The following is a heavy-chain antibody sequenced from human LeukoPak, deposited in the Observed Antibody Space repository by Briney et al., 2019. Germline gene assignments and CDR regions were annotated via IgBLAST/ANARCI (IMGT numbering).Heavy chain of an antibody. CDR1: GFTFSSYA. V-gene: IGHV3-23*01. CDR3: GENSRAVGYWRCGYWHYHRFHP. Sequence: GGSLRLSCAASGFTFSSYAMSWVRQAPGKGLEWVSAISGSGGSTYYADSVKGRFTISRDNSKNTLYLQMNSLRAEDTAVYYCGENSRAVGYWRCGYWHYHRFHPWGQGNLV. J-gene: IGHJ5*01. D-gene: IGHD1-7*01. CDR2: ISGSGGST.